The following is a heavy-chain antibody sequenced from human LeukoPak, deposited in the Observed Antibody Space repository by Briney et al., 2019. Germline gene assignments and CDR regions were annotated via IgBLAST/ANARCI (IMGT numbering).Heavy chain of an antibody. J-gene: IGHJ6*02. CDR1: GYTFTSYG. CDR2: ISAYNGNT. D-gene: IGHD3-10*01. V-gene: IGHV1-18*01. CDR3: ARTVTRYYCYGMDV. Sequence: ASVKVSCKASGYTFTSYGISWVRQAPGQGLEWMGWISAYNGNTNYAQKLQGRVTMTTDTSTSTAYMELRSLRSDDTAVYYCARTVTRYYCYGMDVWGQGTTVTVSS.